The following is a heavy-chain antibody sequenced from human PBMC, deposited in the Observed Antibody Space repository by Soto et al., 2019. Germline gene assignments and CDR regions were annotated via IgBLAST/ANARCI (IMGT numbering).Heavy chain of an antibody. J-gene: IGHJ4*02. CDR3: ARHQADWDGSQSDYSPYFEN. D-gene: IGHD3-10*01. V-gene: IGHV4-34*01. CDR2: INHSGST. CDR1: GGSFSDYY. Sequence: SETLSLTCAVYGGSFSDYYWSWIRQPPGKGLEWIGEINHSGSTNYNPSLKSRVTISVDTSKNQFSLRLSSVTAADTAVYYCARHQADWDGSQSDYSPYFENWGRGILVTVSS.